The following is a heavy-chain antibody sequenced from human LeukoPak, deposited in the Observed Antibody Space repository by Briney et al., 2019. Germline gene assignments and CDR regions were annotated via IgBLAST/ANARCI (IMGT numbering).Heavy chain of an antibody. CDR1: SGSISSGSSY. V-gene: IGHV4-61*01. CDR2: IYYSGST. D-gene: IGHD6-19*01. J-gene: IGHJ5*02. CDR3: ARVWSSGHPPSLNWFDP. Sequence: SETLSLTCSVSSGSISSGSSYWSWIRQPPGKGLEWIGYIYYSGSTNYNPSLKSRVTISVDTSKNQFSLKLSSVTAADTAVYYCARVWSSGHPPSLNWFDPWGQGTLVTVSS.